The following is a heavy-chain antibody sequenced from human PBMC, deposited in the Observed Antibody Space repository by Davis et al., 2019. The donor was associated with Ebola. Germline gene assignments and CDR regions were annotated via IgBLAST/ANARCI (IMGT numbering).Heavy chain of an antibody. CDR1: GIPLKSCA. V-gene: IGHV3-23*01. D-gene: IGHD1-1*01. Sequence: GESLKISCVVSGIPLKSCAMSWVRQAPGKGLEWVSGIGSDGGTHYAGSVRGRFTISRDGSKNTLFLQMNSLRGEDTAIYYCTTRLRHHFDYWGQGTLVTVSS. CDR2: IGSDGGT. CDR3: TTRLRHHFDY. J-gene: IGHJ4*02.